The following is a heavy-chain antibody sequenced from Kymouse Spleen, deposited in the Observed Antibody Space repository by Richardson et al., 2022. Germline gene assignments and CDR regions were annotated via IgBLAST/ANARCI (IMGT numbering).Heavy chain of an antibody. CDR3: ARDKYSSGWDFDY. Sequence: QVQLVESGGGVVQPGRSLRLSCAASGFTFSSYGMHWVRQAPGKGLEWVAVIWYDGSNKYYADSVKGRFTISRDNSKNTLYLQMNSLRAEDTAVYYCARDKYSSGWDFDYWGQGTLVTVSS. J-gene: IGHJ4*02. CDR1: GFTFSSYG. CDR2: IWYDGSNK. D-gene: IGHD6-19*01. V-gene: IGHV3-33*01.